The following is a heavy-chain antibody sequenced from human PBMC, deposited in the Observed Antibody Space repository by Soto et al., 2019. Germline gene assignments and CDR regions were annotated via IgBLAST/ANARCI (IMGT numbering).Heavy chain of an antibody. Sequence: SETLSLTCTVSGDAINSYYWSWIRQPPGKGLEWIGNIYYSGSTKYNPSLKSRVTISVDTSKNQFFLKLSSVTAADTAVYYCTRGGGRYYAMDVWGQGTTVTVSS. J-gene: IGHJ6*02. D-gene: IGHD3-3*01. V-gene: IGHV4-59*01. CDR1: GDAINSYY. CDR3: TRGGGRYYAMDV. CDR2: IYYSGST.